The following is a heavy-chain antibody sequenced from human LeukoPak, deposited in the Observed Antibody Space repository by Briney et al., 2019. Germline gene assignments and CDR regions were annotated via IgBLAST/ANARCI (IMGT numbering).Heavy chain of an antibody. CDR1: GFTFSSYA. J-gene: IGHJ4*02. CDR3: AKGSYYDSSGSFYFDY. CDR2: ISGSGDNT. V-gene: IGHV3-23*01. D-gene: IGHD3-22*01. Sequence: GGSLRLSCAASGFTFSSYAMSWVRQAPGKGLEWVSGISGSGDNTYYADSVKGRFTISRDNSRNTLYVQVNSLGTEDTAAYYCAKGSYYDSSGSFYFDYWGQGTLVTVSS.